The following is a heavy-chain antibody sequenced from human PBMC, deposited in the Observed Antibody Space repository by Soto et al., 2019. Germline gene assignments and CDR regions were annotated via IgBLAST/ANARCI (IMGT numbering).Heavy chain of an antibody. CDR1: VFTFSNHA. J-gene: IGHJ4*02. CDR2: ISGSGGTI. V-gene: IGHV3-23*01. Sequence: VGSLRLSCVCSVFTFSNHAVTCVRQAPGKGLEWVSDISGSGGTIHYADSVKGRFTISRDNSKNTLYLQMNSLKAEDTAVYYYAKVWGLAGFDYWGQGTLVTVSS. D-gene: IGHD3-16*01. CDR3: AKVWGLAGFDY.